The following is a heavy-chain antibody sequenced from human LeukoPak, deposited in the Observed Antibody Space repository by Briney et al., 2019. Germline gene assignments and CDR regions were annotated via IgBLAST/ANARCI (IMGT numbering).Heavy chain of an antibody. V-gene: IGHV4-39*07. Sequence: SETLSLTCSVSGDSITGYYWGWIRQPPGKGLEWIGNIYYTGNTYYNSSLKSRVAISLDTSKNQFSLKVISMTAADTAAYYCASTRIGYCSSTSCYGAFDYWGQGTLVTVSS. CDR1: GDSITGYY. D-gene: IGHD2-2*01. J-gene: IGHJ4*02. CDR3: ASTRIGYCSSTSCYGAFDY. CDR2: IYYTGNT.